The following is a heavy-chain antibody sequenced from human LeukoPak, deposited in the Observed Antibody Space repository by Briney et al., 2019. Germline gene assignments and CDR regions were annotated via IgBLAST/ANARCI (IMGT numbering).Heavy chain of an antibody. CDR3: AKALGDHSRRAFDI. V-gene: IGHV1-24*01. D-gene: IGHD4-17*01. Sequence: ASVKVSCKVSGYTLTELSMHWVRQAPGKGLEWMGAFDPEDGETIYAKLFQGRVTMTEDTSTDPAYMALRSLRSDDTAVYYWAKALGDHSRRAFDIWGQGTMVTVSS. CDR1: GYTLTELS. J-gene: IGHJ3*02. CDR2: FDPEDGET.